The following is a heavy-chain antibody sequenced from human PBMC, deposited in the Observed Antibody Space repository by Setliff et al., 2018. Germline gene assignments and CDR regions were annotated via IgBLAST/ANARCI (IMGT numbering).Heavy chain of an antibody. D-gene: IGHD6-13*01. CDR1: NGSISSGNYF. J-gene: IGHJ6*03. CDR2: IFYTGST. Sequence: SETLSLTCTVSNGSISSGNYFWGWIRQPPGKGLEWMGSIFYTGSTYYSPSLKSRVTMSIDTSKNQFSLNLNSVTAADTAVYYCARQPYSTTHYYYYYYMDVWGKGTTVTVSS. CDR3: ARQPYSTTHYYYYYYMDV. V-gene: IGHV4-39*01.